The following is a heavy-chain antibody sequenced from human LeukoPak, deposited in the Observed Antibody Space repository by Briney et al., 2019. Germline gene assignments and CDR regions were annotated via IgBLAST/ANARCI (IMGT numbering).Heavy chain of an antibody. CDR2: INPNSGGT. D-gene: IGHD5-24*01. J-gene: IGHJ4*02. CDR1: GYTFTGYY. V-gene: IGHV1-2*02. Sequence: ASVKVSCKASGYTFTGYYMHWVRQAPGQGLEWMGWINPNSGGTNYAQKFQGRVTMTRDTSISTAYMELSRLRSDDTAVYYCARDTSRGWLQFHVDYWGQGTLVTVSS. CDR3: ARDTSRGWLQFHVDY.